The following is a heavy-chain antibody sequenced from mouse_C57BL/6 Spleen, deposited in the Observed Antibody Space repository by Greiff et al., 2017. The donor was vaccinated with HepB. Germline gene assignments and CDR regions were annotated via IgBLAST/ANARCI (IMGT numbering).Heavy chain of an antibody. Sequence: VQLQQSGAELVRPGASVTLSCKASGYTFTDYEMHWVKQTPVHGLEWIGAIDPETGGTAYNQKFKGKAILTADKSSSTAYMELRSLTSEDSAVYYCTGGLRSYWYFDVWGTGTTVTVSS. CDR3: TGGLRSYWYFDV. J-gene: IGHJ1*03. V-gene: IGHV1-15*01. D-gene: IGHD2-4*01. CDR2: IDPETGGT. CDR1: GYTFTDYE.